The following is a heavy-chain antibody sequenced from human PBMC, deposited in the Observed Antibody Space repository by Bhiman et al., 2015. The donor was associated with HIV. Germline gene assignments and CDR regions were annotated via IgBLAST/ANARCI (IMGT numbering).Heavy chain of an antibody. CDR1: GFTFDDYA. V-gene: IGHV3-43D*03. CDR2: ISWDGGTT. D-gene: IGHD3-10*02. J-gene: IGHJ6*02. CDR3: TKCSASYSLAYGMDV. Sequence: EVQLVESGGGLVQPGRSLRLSCAASGFTFDDYAMHWVRQAPGKGLEWVSLISWDGGTTHYAGSVRGRFTISRDNSKNSLYLQMNSLRAEDTALYYCTKCSASYSLAYGMDVWGQGTTVTVSS.